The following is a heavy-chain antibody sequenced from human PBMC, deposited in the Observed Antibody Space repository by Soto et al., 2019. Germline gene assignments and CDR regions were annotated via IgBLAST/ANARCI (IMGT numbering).Heavy chain of an antibody. CDR1: GFTFSSYA. V-gene: IGHV3-23*01. CDR2: ISGSGGST. CDR3: AKRSLKDIVVVPAANLYYYGMDV. Sequence: GGSLRLSCAASGFTFSSYAMSWVRQAPGKGLEWVSAISGSGGSTYYADSVKGRFTISRDNSKNQLYLQMNSLRAEDTAVYYCAKRSLKDIVVVPAANLYYYGMDVWGQGTTVTVSS. J-gene: IGHJ6*02. D-gene: IGHD2-2*01.